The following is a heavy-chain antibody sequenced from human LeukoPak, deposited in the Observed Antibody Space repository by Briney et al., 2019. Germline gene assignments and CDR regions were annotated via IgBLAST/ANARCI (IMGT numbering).Heavy chain of an antibody. V-gene: IGHV4-61*08. CDR3: ARKYYYDSSTLDP. J-gene: IGHJ5*02. CDR2: IYYSGST. D-gene: IGHD3-22*01. CDR1: GGSISSGDYY. Sequence: SETLSLTCTVSGGSISSGDYYWSWIRQPPGKGLEWIGYIYYSGSTNYNPSLKSRVTISVDTSKNQFSLKLSSVTAADTAVYYCARKYYYDSSTLDPWGQGTLVTVSS.